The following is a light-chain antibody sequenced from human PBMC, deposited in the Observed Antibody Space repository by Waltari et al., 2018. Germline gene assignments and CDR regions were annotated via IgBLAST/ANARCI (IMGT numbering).Light chain of an antibody. J-gene: IGLJ3*02. V-gene: IGLV3-10*01. Sequence: SYELTQPPSVSVSPGRTATITCSGDALPKRFAYWYQQKSGQAPFLVISEDTKRPSGISDRFSGSNSGAVATLAISGAQVDDEAEYFCFSTDSTGNLRVFGGGTKLTVL. CDR3: FSTDSTGNLRV. CDR1: ALPKRF. CDR2: EDT.